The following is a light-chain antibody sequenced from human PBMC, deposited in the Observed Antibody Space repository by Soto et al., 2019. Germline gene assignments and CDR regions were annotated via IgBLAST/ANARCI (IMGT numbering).Light chain of an antibody. CDR1: QGVNSKY. V-gene: IGKV3-20*01. J-gene: IGKJ2*01. CDR2: GAY. Sequence: ETVLTQSPGTLSLSPGDRATLSCRASQGVNSKYLAWYQQIPGQAPRLLIYGAYNRATGIPDRFSGSGSATDFSLTISRVEPEDFAVYYCQQYGDSWYTFGQGTKLEIK. CDR3: QQYGDSWYT.